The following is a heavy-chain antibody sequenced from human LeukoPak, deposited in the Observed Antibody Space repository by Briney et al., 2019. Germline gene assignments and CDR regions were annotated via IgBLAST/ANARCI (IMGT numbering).Heavy chain of an antibody. CDR3: ARKENVYYYFDY. V-gene: IGHV4-28*01. Sequence: SDTLSLTCAVSGYSITSSSWWGWIRQPPGKGLEWIGYIYHSGTTYYNPSLQSRVTMSVDTSKNQFSLKLSSVTAVDTAVYYCARKENVYYYFDYWGQGTLSPSPQ. J-gene: IGHJ4*02. CDR1: GYSITSSSW. CDR2: IYHSGTT. D-gene: IGHD3-10*01.